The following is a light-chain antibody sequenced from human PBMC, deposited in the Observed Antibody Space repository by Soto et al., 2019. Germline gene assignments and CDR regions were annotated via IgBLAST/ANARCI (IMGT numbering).Light chain of an antibody. Sequence: DIQMNQSPSSLSASVGDRVTITCQASQDISNYLNWYQQKPGRAPKLLIYDASNLETGVPSRFSGSGYGTDFTVTISSLQPEDIATYYCQQYDNLPLTVGGGTKVEIK. CDR1: QDISNY. J-gene: IGKJ4*01. V-gene: IGKV1-33*01. CDR3: QQYDNLPLT. CDR2: DAS.